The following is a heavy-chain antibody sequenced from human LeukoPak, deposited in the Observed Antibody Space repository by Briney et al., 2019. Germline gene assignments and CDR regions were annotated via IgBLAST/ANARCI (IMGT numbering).Heavy chain of an antibody. V-gene: IGHV3-74*01. CDR3: ARSSRELGGYAPWELMPPFDY. CDR1: GFTFSTHW. CDR2: ISNDVIST. Sequence: GGSLRLSCEASGFTFSTHWMHWVRQVPGKGLVWISRISNDVISTISTSYADSVKGRFTISRDNAKNTLYLQMNSLRAEDTAVYYCARSSRELGGYAPWELMPPFDYWGQGTLVTVSS. J-gene: IGHJ4*02. D-gene: IGHD1-7*01.